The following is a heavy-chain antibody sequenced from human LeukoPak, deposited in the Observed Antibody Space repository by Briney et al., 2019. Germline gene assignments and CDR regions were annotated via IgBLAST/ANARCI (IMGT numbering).Heavy chain of an antibody. D-gene: IGHD3-3*01. V-gene: IGHV4-4*07. J-gene: IGHJ4*02. CDR1: GGSISSYY. Sequence: SETLSLTCTVSGGSISSYYWSWIRQPAGKGLEWIGRIYTSGSTNYNPSLKSRVSISLDTSKNQLSLKLSSVTAADTAVYYCARGHFGVATPLDYWGQGTLVTVSS. CDR3: ARGHFGVATPLDY. CDR2: IYTSGST.